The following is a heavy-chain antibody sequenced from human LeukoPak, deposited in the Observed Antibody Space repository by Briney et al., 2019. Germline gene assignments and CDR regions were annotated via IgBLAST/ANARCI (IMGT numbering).Heavy chain of an antibody. V-gene: IGHV3-30-3*01. CDR1: GFTFSSYA. Sequence: GGSLRLSCAASGFTFSSYAMHWVRQAPGKGLEWVAVISYDGSNKYYADSVKGRFTISRDNSKNTLYLQMNSLRAEDTAVYYCARSITMVRGVMVSYWGQGTLVTVSS. J-gene: IGHJ4*02. CDR2: ISYDGSNK. CDR3: ARSITMVRGVMVSY. D-gene: IGHD3-10*01.